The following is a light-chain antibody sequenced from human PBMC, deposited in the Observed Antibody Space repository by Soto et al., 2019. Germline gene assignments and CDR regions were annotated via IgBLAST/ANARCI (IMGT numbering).Light chain of an antibody. CDR2: GAS. V-gene: IGKV3-15*01. CDR3: QQYNNWPPDT. Sequence: EIILTQSPASLSVSPGERATLSCRASQSVNNNLAWYQQKRGQAPRLLIYGASTRATGIPGRFRGSGSGTEFTLTITSLPSEDFAVYFCQQYNNWPPDTFGQGTKLEIK. J-gene: IGKJ2*01. CDR1: QSVNNN.